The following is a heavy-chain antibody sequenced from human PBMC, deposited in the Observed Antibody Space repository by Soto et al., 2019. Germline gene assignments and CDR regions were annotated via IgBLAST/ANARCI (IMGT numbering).Heavy chain of an antibody. CDR1: GFSLSTSGMR. V-gene: IGHV2-70*04. Sequence: VSGPTLVNPTQTLTLTCTFSGFSLSTSGMRVSWIRQPPGKALEWLARIDWDDDKFYRSSLKTRLTISKDTSKNQVVLTMTNMDPVDTATYYCARQRGQLRGTYFDYWGQGTLVTVSS. CDR2: IDWDDDK. J-gene: IGHJ4*02. D-gene: IGHD3-16*01. CDR3: ARQRGQLRGTYFDY.